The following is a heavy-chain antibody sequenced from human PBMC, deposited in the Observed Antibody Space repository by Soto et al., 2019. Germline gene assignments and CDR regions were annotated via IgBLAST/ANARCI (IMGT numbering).Heavy chain of an antibody. D-gene: IGHD6-13*01. CDR2: ISGSGGST. Sequence: EVQLLASGGGLVQPGGSLRLSCAASGFTFSSYAMSWVRQAPGKGLEWVSAISGSGGSTYYADSVKGRFTISRDNSKNTLYLQMNSLRAEDTAVYYCAKRRLDPGDSSSYWYFDLWGRGTLVTVSS. V-gene: IGHV3-23*01. CDR3: AKRRLDPGDSSSYWYFDL. CDR1: GFTFSSYA. J-gene: IGHJ2*01.